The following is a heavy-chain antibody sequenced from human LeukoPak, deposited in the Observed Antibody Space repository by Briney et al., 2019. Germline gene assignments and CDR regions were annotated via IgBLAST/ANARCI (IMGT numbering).Heavy chain of an antibody. D-gene: IGHD3-3*01. CDR1: GGSITSHY. V-gene: IGHV4-59*08. CDR2: IYYSGNT. Sequence: SETLSLTCTVSGGSITSHYWSWIRQPPGKGLEWIGYIYYSGNTNYNPSLKSRVTISVDTSKNQFSLKLSSVTAADTAVYYCARTIYYYYMDVWGKGTTVTVSS. J-gene: IGHJ6*03. CDR3: ARTIYYYYMDV.